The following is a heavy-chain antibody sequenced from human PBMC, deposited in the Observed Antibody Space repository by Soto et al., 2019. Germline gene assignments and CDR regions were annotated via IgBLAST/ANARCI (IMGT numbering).Heavy chain of an antibody. J-gene: IGHJ4*02. Sequence: GGSLRLSCAASGFTFSSYGMHWVRQAPGKGLEWVAVISYDGSNKYYADSVKGRFTISRDNSKNTLYLQMNSLRAEDTAVYYCAKRDEPGIAAADLDYWGQGTLVTVSS. CDR3: AKRDEPGIAAADLDY. CDR1: GFTFSSYG. D-gene: IGHD6-13*01. V-gene: IGHV3-30*18. CDR2: ISYDGSNK.